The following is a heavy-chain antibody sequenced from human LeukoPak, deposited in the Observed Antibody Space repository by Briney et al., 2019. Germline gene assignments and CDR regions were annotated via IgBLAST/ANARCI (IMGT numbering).Heavy chain of an antibody. CDR1: GGTFSSYA. V-gene: IGHV1-69*05. Sequence: ASVKVSCKASGGTFSSYAISWVRQAPGQGLEWMGGIIPIFGTANYAQKFQGRVTMTTDTSTSTAYMELRSLRSDDPAVYYCARSSGTYSSIDIWGQGTMVTVSS. CDR3: ARSSGTYSSIDI. CDR2: IIPIFGTA. J-gene: IGHJ3*02. D-gene: IGHD1-26*01.